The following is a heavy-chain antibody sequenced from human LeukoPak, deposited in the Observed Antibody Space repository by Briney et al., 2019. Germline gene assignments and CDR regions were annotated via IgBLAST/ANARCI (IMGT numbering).Heavy chain of an antibody. D-gene: IGHD4-17*01. CDR2: IHTSGTM. J-gene: IGHJ6*03. CDR1: GGSVSTGSYY. Sequence: SQTLSLTCTASGGSVSTGSYYWSWIRQPAGRGLEWIGHIHTSGTMNYNASLKSRVRISVETSKNQFSLRLSSVTAADTAVYYCARHIAALNGDDSYGQYYYMDVWGKGTTVTISS. CDR3: ARHIAALNGDDSYGQYYYMDV. V-gene: IGHV4-61*09.